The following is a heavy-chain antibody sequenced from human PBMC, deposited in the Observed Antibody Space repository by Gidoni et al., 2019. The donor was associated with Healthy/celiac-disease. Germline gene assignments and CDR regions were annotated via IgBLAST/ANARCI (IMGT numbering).Heavy chain of an antibody. CDR3: ARDYRVRGVIGY. CDR1: GGAFSVYY. CDR2: INHSGST. J-gene: IGHJ4*02. Sequence: QVQRQQWGAGRLQPSESLSRTCAVYGGAFSVYYWSCISQPPGKGLEWIGEINHSGSTNSNPSLKSRVTISVYTSKNQFSLKLSSVAAADTAVYYCARDYRVRGVIGYWGQGTLVTVSS. V-gene: IGHV4-34*01. D-gene: IGHD3-10*01.